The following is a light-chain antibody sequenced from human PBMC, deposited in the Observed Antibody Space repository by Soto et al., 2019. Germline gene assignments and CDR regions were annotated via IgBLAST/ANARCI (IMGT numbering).Light chain of an antibody. J-gene: IGKJ1*01. V-gene: IGKV3-20*01. CDR3: QQYGASPRT. CDR2: GAS. CDR1: QSVTTGS. Sequence: DIVLTQSPGTLSLSPGERATLSCRASQSVTTGSLAWYQQKPGQAPSLLIYGASSRATGIPDRFSGSGSGTDFTLTISRLEHADFAVYYCQQYGASPRTFGQGTKVDIK.